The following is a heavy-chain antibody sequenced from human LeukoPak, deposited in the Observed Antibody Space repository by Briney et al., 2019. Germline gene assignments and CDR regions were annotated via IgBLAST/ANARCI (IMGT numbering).Heavy chain of an antibody. CDR2: IYYSGST. Sequence: PSQTLSLTCTVSGGSINSYYWSWIRQPPGRGLEWIGDIYYSGSTIYNPSPKSRVNISVDTSKNQFSLNLRSVTAADTAVYYCARIDYATFDCWGQGTLVTVSS. J-gene: IGHJ4*02. CDR3: ARIDYATFDC. V-gene: IGHV4-59*01. D-gene: IGHD3-16*01. CDR1: GGSINSYY.